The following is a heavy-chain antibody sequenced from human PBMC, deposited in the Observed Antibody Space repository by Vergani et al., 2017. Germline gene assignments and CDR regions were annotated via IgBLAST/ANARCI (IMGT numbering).Heavy chain of an antibody. CDR1: GFTFNHYA. CDR2: ISGSGGST. J-gene: IGHJ6*02. V-gene: IGHV3-23*01. D-gene: IGHD5-12*01. CDR3: AKANPRNSGYDYLHYYHAMVV. Sequence: EVQLLESGGDLVQPGGSLRLSCAASGFTFNHYAMNWVRQAPGKGLEWVSGISGSGGSTYYAGSVKGRFTISRDSSKNTLYLQMNSLSAEDTAVYYCAKANPRNSGYDYLHYYHAMVVWGQGTTATVSS.